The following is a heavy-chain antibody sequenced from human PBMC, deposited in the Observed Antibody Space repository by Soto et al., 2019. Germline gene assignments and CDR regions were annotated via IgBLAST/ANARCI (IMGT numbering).Heavy chain of an antibody. CDR1: GGTFSSHT. V-gene: IGHV1-69*08. CDR2: IIPALGTA. D-gene: IGHD4-17*01. CDR3: ARPDFGDYWYFDL. J-gene: IGHJ2*01. Sequence: QDQLVQSGAEVKKPGSSVKVSCKASGGTFSSHTFSWVRQAPGQGVEWMGRIIPALGTATYAQKFQGRVTITADESATTVYMELNSLSSEDTAVYYCARPDFGDYWYFDLWGRGTLVTVSS.